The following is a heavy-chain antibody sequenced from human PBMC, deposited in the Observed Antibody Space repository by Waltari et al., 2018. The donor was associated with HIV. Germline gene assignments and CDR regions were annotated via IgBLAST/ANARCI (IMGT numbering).Heavy chain of an antibody. D-gene: IGHD3-3*01. V-gene: IGHV3-74*01. CDR1: GFTFTTYW. J-gene: IGHJ4*02. CDR2: VNSDETSR. Sequence: EVQLVESGGALVQPGGSLRLSCAASGFTFTTYWMHWVRQSPGEGLVWVARVNSDETSRDYADSVKGRFTISRDNAKNTLHLQMNSLRPEDTAVYYCTRETYDFWSGFDYWGQGTLVTVSS. CDR3: TRETYDFWSGFDY.